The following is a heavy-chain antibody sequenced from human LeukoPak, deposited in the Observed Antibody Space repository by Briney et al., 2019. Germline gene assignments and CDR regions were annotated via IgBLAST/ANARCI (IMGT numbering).Heavy chain of an antibody. Sequence: GGSLRLSCAASGFTFSNAWMSWVRQAPGKGLEWVGRIKSKTDGGTTDYAAPVKGRFTISRDDSKITLYLQMDSLQTEDTAVYYFSTGPEQQLVKYNGFDPWGQETLVSVST. CDR2: IKSKTDGGTT. CDR1: GFTFSNAW. D-gene: IGHD6-13*01. J-gene: IGHJ5*02. V-gene: IGHV3-15*05. CDR3: STGPEQQLVKYNGFDP.